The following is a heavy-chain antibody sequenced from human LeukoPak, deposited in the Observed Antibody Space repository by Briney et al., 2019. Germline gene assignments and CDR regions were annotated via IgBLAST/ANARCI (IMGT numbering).Heavy chain of an antibody. Sequence: ASVKVSCKASGYTFTDYYVHWVRQAPGQGLEWMGRINAKSGDTNAAQRVQGRVTVTRVTSITTAYPELSRLRSDDTAVYYCARDELYNGYYSVKYHYNGMDVWGQGTTVTVSS. V-gene: IGHV1-2*06. CDR1: GYTFTDYY. CDR2: INAKSGDT. J-gene: IGHJ6*02. CDR3: ARDELYNGYYSVKYHYNGMDV. D-gene: IGHD3-3*01.